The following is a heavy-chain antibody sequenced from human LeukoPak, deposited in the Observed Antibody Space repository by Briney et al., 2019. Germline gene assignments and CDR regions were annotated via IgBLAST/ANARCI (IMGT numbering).Heavy chain of an antibody. CDR2: INHSGST. D-gene: IGHD3-10*01. J-gene: IGHJ4*02. CDR3: ARRITMVRGFNY. Sequence: SETLSLTCAVYGGSFSGYYWSWIRQPPGQGLEWIGEINHSGSTNNNPSLKSRVTISVDTSNNQFSLKLSSVTAADTAVYYCARRITMVRGFNYWGQGTLVTVSS. V-gene: IGHV4-34*01. CDR1: GGSFSGYY.